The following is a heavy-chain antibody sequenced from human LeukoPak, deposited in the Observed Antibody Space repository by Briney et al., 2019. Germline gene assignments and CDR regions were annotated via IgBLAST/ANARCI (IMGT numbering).Heavy chain of an antibody. D-gene: IGHD3-22*01. CDR2: ISGSGGST. Sequence: GGSLRLSCTAFGFTFSSYGMSWVRQAQGKGLEWVSAISGSGGSTYYTDSVKGRLTISRDNSKNTLYLQMISLRAEDTAVYYCAKDGPYYYDSSGYYSTWYFDLWGRGTLVTVSS. CDR1: GFTFSSYG. CDR3: AKDGPYYYDSSGYYSTWYFDL. J-gene: IGHJ2*01. V-gene: IGHV3-23*01.